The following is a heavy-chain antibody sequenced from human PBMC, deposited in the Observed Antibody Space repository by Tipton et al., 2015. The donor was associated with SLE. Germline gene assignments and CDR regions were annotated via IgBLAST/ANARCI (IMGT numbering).Heavy chain of an antibody. CDR1: GFTFNNYA. V-gene: IGHV3-30-3*01. CDR3: ARVRQQYYYYYTMDV. J-gene: IGHJ6*02. CDR2: ISYDGSNK. D-gene: IGHD6-13*01. Sequence: SLRLSCAGSGFTFNNYAMYWVRQAPGKGLEWVAVISYDGSNKYYADSVKGRFTISRDNSKNTLYLQMDSLRAEDTAVYYCARVRQQYYYYYTMDVWGQGTTVTVSS.